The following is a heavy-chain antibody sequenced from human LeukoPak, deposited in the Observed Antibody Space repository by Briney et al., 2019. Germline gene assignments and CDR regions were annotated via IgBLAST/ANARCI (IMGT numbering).Heavy chain of an antibody. CDR3: ARKAITMVRGVTYNWFDP. CDR1: GYTFNSYP. D-gene: IGHD3-10*01. J-gene: IGHJ5*02. Sequence: ASVNVSCKASGYTFNSYPMHWVRQAPGQGLEWMGWINTNTGNPTYAQGFTGRFVFSLDTSVSTAYLQISSLKAEDTAVYYCARKAITMVRGVTYNWFDPWGQGTLVTVSS. CDR2: INTNTGNP. V-gene: IGHV7-4-1*02.